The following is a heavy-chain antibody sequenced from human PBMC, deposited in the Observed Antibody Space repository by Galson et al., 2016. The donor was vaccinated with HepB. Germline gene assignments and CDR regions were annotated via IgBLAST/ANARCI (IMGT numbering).Heavy chain of an antibody. CDR3: ARHGLTGSGSADGDIDS. V-gene: IGHV5-51*01. CDR1: GSRFTSYW. D-gene: IGHD3-10*01. CDR2: IYPGDSDT. J-gene: IGHJ4*02. Sequence: QSGAEVTKPGESLKISCKGSGSRFTSYWIGWVRQMPGKGLEWMGIIYPGDSDTRYSPSFQGQVTISADKSINTAYLQWSSLKASDTAMYYCARHGLTGSGSADGDIDSWGQGTLVTVSS.